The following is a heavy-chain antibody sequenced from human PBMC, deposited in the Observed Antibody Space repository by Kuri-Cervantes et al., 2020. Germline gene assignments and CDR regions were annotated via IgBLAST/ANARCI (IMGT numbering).Heavy chain of an antibody. CDR1: GYSISSGYY. CDR2: IYHSGST. D-gene: IGHD3-22*01. V-gene: IGHV4-38-2*02. CDR3: ARDGLIPNYYDSSGYSLWSAFDI. J-gene: IGHJ3*02. Sequence: GSLRLSCAVSGYSISSGYYWGWIRQPPGKGLEWIGSIYHSGSTYYNPSLKSRVTISVDTSKNQFSLKLSSVTAEDTAVYYCARDGLIPNYYDSSGYSLWSAFDIWGQGTMVTVSS.